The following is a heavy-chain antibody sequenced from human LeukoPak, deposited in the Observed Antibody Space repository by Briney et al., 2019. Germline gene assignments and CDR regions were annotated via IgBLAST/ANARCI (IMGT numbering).Heavy chain of an antibody. CDR3: ARYSFQYTNSPLRHDAFDV. CDR1: GFTFSDYY. J-gene: IGHJ3*01. V-gene: IGHV3-11*04. Sequence: GGSLRLSCAASGFTFSDYYMSWIRQAPGKGLEWVSYISSSGCTIYYADSVKGRFTVSRDNAKNSLYLQMNSLRAEDTAVYYCARYSFQYTNSPLRHDAFDVWGQGMMVVVSS. CDR2: ISSSGCTI. D-gene: IGHD2/OR15-2a*01.